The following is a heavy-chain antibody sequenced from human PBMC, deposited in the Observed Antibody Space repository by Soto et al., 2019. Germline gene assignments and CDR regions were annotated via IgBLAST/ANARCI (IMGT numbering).Heavy chain of an antibody. J-gene: IGHJ4*02. CDR2: LSDSGSTT. CDR1: GFIFTNHA. D-gene: IGHD3-16*01. V-gene: IGHV3-23*01. Sequence: TGGSLRLSCAASGFIFTNHAMSWVRQAPGKGLEWVSSLSDSGSTTYYADFVKGRFTISRDNSKNTLYLQMNSLRAEDTAVYYCAKQGGVNSGSFANWGQGTLVTVSS. CDR3: AKQGGVNSGSFAN.